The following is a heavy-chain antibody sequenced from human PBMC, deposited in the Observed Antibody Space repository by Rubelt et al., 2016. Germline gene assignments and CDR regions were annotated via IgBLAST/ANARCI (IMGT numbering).Heavy chain of an antibody. CDR3: ARERDYGDAHDAFDI. D-gene: IGHD4-17*01. Sequence: VQLQQWGAGLLKPSETLSLTCAVYGGSFSGYYWTWIRQPPGKGLEWVANLRQDGSEKYYVDYVKGRFTISRDNAKNSLYLQMNSLRAEETAVYYCARERDYGDAHDAFDIWGQGTMVTVSS. V-gene: IGHV3-7*01. CDR1: GGSFSGYY. J-gene: IGHJ3*02. CDR2: LRQDGSEK.